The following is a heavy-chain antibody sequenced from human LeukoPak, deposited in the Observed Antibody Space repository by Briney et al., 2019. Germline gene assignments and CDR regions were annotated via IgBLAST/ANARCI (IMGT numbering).Heavy chain of an antibody. D-gene: IGHD3-3*01. CDR2: IYHSGST. CDR1: GGSISSSNW. CDR3: ARVGVVIPPRWYFDL. Sequence: PSETLSLTCAVSGGSISSSNWWSWVRQPPGKGLEWIGEIYHSGSTYYNPSLKSRVTISVDRSKNQFSLKLSSVTAADTAVYYCARVGVVIPPRWYFDLWGRGTLVTVSS. V-gene: IGHV4-4*02. J-gene: IGHJ2*01.